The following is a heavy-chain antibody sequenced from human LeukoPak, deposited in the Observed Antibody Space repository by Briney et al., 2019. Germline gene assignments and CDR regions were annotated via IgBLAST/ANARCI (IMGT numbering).Heavy chain of an antibody. Sequence: SETLSLTCTVYGGSFSAYYWSWIRQSPGKGLEWIGEINHSGSTNYNPSLKSRVTISVDTSKNQFSLKLSSVTAADTAVYYCARVGSGSGPYDDPSPDYWGQGTLVTVSS. V-gene: IGHV4-34*01. CDR2: INHSGST. CDR1: GGSFSAYY. J-gene: IGHJ4*02. D-gene: IGHD2-15*01. CDR3: ARVGSGSGPYDDPSPDY.